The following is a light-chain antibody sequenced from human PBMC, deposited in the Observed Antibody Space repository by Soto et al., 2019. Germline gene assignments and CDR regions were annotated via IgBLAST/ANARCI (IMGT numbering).Light chain of an antibody. CDR1: HSVLSSSDNQNY. V-gene: IGKV4-1*01. Sequence: DIVMTQSPDSLAVSLGERATINCKSSHSVLSSSDNQNYLAWFQQKPGQSPKLVIYWASTRKSGVPDRCSGGGSGTDFSLTITSLQAEDVAVYYGQQYHSDPITFGQGTRLEIK. J-gene: IGKJ5*01. CDR2: WAS. CDR3: QQYHSDPIT.